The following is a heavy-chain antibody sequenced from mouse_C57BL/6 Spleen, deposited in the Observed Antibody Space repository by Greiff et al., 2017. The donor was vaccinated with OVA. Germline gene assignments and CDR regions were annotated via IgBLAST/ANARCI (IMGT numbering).Heavy chain of an antibody. CDR3: ANYDYGGAWFAY. D-gene: IGHD2-4*01. J-gene: IGHJ3*01. CDR2: IDPSDSYT. CDR1: GYTFTSYW. Sequence: QVQLQQPGAELVMPGASVKLSCKASGYTFTSYWMHWVKQRPGQGLEWIGEIDPSDSYTNYNQKIKGKSTLTVDKSSSTAYMQLSSLTSEDSAVYYCANYDYGGAWFAYWGQGTLVTVSA. V-gene: IGHV1-69*01.